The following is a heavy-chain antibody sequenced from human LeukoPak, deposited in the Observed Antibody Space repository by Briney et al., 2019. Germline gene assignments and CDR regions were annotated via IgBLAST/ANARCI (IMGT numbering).Heavy chain of an antibody. D-gene: IGHD3-22*01. J-gene: IGHJ4*02. Sequence: PGGSLRLSCAASGFTFSNYWMSWVRQAPGKGLEWVANIKKDGSDKYYVDSVKGRFTISKDNGKNLLYLQMNSLRAEDTAVYYCARDGRCGYLDYWCRGTLVTVSS. CDR1: GFTFSNYW. CDR3: ARDGRCGYLDY. V-gene: IGHV3-7*01. CDR2: IKKDGSDK.